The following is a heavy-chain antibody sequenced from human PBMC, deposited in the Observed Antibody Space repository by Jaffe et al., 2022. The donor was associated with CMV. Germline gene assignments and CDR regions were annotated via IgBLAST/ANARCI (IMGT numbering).Heavy chain of an antibody. V-gene: IGHV4-4*02. CDR1: GGSISSSNW. CDR3: ARDPPVYYDSSGYNGGAFDI. CDR2: IYHSGST. J-gene: IGHJ3*02. D-gene: IGHD3-22*01. Sequence: QVQLQESGPGLVKPSGTLSLTCAVSGGSISSSNWWSWVRQPPGKGLEWIGEIYHSGSTNYNPSLKSRVTISVDKSKNQFSLKLSSVTAADTAVYYCARDPPVYYDSSGYNGGAFDIWGQGTMVTVSS.